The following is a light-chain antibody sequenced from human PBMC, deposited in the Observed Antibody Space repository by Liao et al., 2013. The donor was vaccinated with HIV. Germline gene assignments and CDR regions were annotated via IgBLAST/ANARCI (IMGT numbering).Light chain of an antibody. CDR1: RLGDKF. V-gene: IGLV3-1*01. CDR2: QDT. J-gene: IGLJ3*02. Sequence: SYAVTQPPSVSVSPGQTASIICSGDRLGDKFVSWYQQKPGQSPVVVIYQDTKRPSGIPERFTGSNSGDTATLTISGTQALDEADYYCQTWDSSTPVFGGGTKLTVL. CDR3: QTWDSSTPV.